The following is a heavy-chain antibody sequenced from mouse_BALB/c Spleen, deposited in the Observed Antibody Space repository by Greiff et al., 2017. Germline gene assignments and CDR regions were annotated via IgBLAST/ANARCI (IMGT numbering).Heavy chain of an antibody. CDR1: GYSITSDYA. V-gene: IGHV3-2*02. D-gene: IGHD1-1*01. J-gene: IGHJ1*01. Sequence: EVKLQESGPGLVKPSQSLSLTCTVTGYSITSDYAWNWIRQFPGNKLEWMGYISYSGSTSYNPSLKSRISITRDTSKNQFFLQLNSVTTEDTATYYCASYYGSSYGDWYFDVWGAGTTVTVSS. CDR2: ISYSGST. CDR3: ASYYGSSYGDWYFDV.